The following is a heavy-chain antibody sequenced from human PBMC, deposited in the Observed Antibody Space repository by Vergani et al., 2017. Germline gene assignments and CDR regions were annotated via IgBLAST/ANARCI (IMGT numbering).Heavy chain of an antibody. J-gene: IGHJ6*02. CDR1: GGSISSYY. D-gene: IGHD2-2*01. V-gene: IGHV4-59*01. CDR2: IYYSGST. CDR3: ARGPDIVVVPAATYYYYGMDV. Sequence: QVQLQESGPGLVKPSETLSLTCTVSGGSISSYYWSWIRQPPGKGLEWIGYIYYSGSTNYNPSLKSRVTISVDTSKNQFSLKLSSVTAADTAVYYCARGPDIVVVPAATYYYYGMDVWGQGTTVTVSS.